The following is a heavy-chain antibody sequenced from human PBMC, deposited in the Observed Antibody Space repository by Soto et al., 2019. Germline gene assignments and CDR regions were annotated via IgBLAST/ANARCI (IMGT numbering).Heavy chain of an antibody. CDR3: AKARPSGGYYYVEAFDV. Sequence: GGSLRLSCSASGFTFSTYAMSWVRQSPGKGLEWVSGVSSTGTRPYYAGSVQGRFTISRDNSKNMFYLLMKSLRAEYTTIYYCAKARPSGGYYYVEAFDVWGQGTMVTVSS. D-gene: IGHD3-22*01. V-gene: IGHV3-23*01. CDR2: VSSTGTRP. J-gene: IGHJ3*01. CDR1: GFTFSTYA.